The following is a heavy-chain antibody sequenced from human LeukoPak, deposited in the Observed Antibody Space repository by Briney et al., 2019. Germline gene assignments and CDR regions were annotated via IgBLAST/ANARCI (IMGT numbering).Heavy chain of an antibody. CDR2: INHSGST. CDR1: GGSFSGYY. CDR3: ARRGMSVVRGVTGYYYYYYMDV. V-gene: IGHV4-34*01. Sequence: PSETLSLTCAVYGGSFSGYYWSWICQPPGKGLEWIGEINHSGSTNYNPSLKSRVTISVDTSKNQFSLKLSSVIAADTAVYYCARRGMSVVRGVTGYYYYYYMDVWGKGTTVTISS. D-gene: IGHD3-10*01. J-gene: IGHJ6*03.